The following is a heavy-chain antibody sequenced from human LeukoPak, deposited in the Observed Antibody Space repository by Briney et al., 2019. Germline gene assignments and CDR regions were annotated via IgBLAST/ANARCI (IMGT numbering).Heavy chain of an antibody. CDR1: GFTFNRNA. D-gene: IGHD2-8*01. CDR3: ARELVYRAFDI. CDR2: IGGSGDKT. V-gene: IGHV3-23*01. Sequence: GGSLRLSCAASGFTFNRNAISWVRQAPGKGLEWVSTIGGSGDKTFYADSVKGRFTISRDNSKNMLHLQMSSLTGEDTALYYCARELVYRAFDIWGQGTMVTVSS. J-gene: IGHJ3*02.